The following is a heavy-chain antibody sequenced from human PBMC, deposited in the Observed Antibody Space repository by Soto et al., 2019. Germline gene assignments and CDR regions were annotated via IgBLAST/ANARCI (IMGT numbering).Heavy chain of an antibody. J-gene: IGHJ5*02. Sequence: GGSLRLSCAASGFTFSSYSMNWVRQAPGKGLEWVSSISSSSSYIYYADSVKGRFTISRDNAKNSLYLQMNSLRAEDTAVYYCARTSGYSPDWFDPWGQGTPVTVSS. CDR2: ISSSSSYI. CDR1: GFTFSSYS. CDR3: ARTSGYSPDWFDP. D-gene: IGHD3-3*01. V-gene: IGHV3-21*01.